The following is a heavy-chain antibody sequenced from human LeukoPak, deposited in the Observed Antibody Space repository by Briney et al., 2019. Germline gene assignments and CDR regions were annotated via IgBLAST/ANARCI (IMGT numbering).Heavy chain of an antibody. CDR3: AKTASGPNYYYGLDV. D-gene: IGHD6-13*01. Sequence: AGGSLRLSCAASGFTFSSYIMNWVRQAPRRGLEWVSYISSNGNNIYYADSVKGRFTISRDNAKNSLYLQMNSLRADDTAVYYCAKTASGPNYYYGLDVWGQGTTVSVSS. J-gene: IGHJ6*02. CDR2: ISSNGNNI. CDR1: GFTFSSYI. V-gene: IGHV3-48*04.